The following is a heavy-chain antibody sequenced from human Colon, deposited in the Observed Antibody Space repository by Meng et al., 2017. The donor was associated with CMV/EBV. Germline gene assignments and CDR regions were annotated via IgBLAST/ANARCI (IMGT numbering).Heavy chain of an antibody. V-gene: IGHV3-7*01. CDR3: ASTGPLYGLYFCY. Sequence: GGSLRLPCVASGFAFNAYGMSWVRRAPGKGLEWVAKTNEDGSDKYYVDSVKGRFTIFRDNAKNSVYLQMNSLRAEDTAVYYCASTGPLYGLYFCYWGQGTLVTVSS. CDR1: GFAFNAYG. J-gene: IGHJ4*02. CDR2: TNEDGSDK. D-gene: IGHD2-8*01.